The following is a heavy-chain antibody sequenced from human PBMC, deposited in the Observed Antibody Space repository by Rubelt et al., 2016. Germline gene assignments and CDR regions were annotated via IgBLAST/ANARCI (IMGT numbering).Heavy chain of an antibody. CDR2: IYYSGST. Sequence: QLQLQESGPGLVKPSETLSLTCTVSGGSISSGGYYWSWIRQHPGKGLEWIGYIYYSGSTYYNPSLSCLFTISVVVAKSQCSLKLSSVTAADTAVYYCARDSGCPTYSNCLDYGGQGTLVTVSS. J-gene: IGHJ4*02. D-gene: IGHD4-11*01. CDR3: ARDSGCPTYSNCLDY. CDR1: GGSISSGGYY. V-gene: IGHV4-31*01.